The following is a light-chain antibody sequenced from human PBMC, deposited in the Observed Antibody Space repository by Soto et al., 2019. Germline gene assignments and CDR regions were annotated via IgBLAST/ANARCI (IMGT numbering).Light chain of an antibody. CDR1: QSVSSSY. J-gene: IGKJ5*01. CDR2: GAS. Sequence: EIVLTQSPGTLSLSPGERATLSCRASQSVSSSYLAWYQQKPGKAPRLLIYGASSRATGIPDRFSGSGSGTVFPFPFGRLEPEDFAVYYCQQYGSSPITFGQGTRLEIK. V-gene: IGKV3-20*01. CDR3: QQYGSSPIT.